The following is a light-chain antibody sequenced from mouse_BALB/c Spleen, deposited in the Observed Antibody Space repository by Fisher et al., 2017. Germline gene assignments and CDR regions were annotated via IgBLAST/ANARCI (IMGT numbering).Light chain of an antibody. V-gene: IGKV4-74*01. J-gene: IGKJ5*01. CDR3: QQGSSIPLT. CDR2: STS. Sequence: IVITQSPAIMSASLGERVTMTCTASSSVSSSYLHWYQQKSGTSPKLLIYSTSNLASGVPVRFSGSGSGTSYSLTIGTMEAEDVATYYCQQGSSIPLTFGAGTKLELK. CDR1: SSVSSSY.